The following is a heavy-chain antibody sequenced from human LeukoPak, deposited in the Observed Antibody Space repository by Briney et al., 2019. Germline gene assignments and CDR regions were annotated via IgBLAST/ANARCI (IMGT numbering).Heavy chain of an antibody. Sequence: SETLSLTCTVSGGSISSYYWSWIRQPPGKGLEWIGYVYYSGSAHYNPSLKSRVTISVDTSTSTVYMELSSLRSEDTAVYYCARQAEGRGVIPVDYWGQGTLVTVSS. CDR1: GGSISSYY. V-gene: IGHV4-59*01. CDR2: VYYSGSA. CDR3: ARQAEGRGVIPVDY. D-gene: IGHD3-10*01. J-gene: IGHJ4*02.